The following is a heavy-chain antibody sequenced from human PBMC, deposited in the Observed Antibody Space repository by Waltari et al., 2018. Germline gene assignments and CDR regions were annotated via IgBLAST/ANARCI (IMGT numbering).Heavy chain of an antibody. V-gene: IGHV5-51*01. CDR2: IYPGDSDT. Sequence: EVQLVQSGAEVKEPGESLRISCKGSEYNFGSYWIAWVGQMPGKGLEWMGSIYPGDSDTRYSPSFEGQVTMSADKSINTAYLQWSSLKATDTATYYCARDRTIRGVDYYDHWGQGTQVTVSS. CDR1: EYNFGSYW. CDR3: ARDRTIRGVDYYDH. J-gene: IGHJ4*02. D-gene: IGHD3-10*01.